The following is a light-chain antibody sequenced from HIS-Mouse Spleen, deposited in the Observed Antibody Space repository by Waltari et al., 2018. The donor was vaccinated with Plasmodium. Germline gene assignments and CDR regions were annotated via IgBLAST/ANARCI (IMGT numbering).Light chain of an antibody. CDR3: QQYYSTPPYT. V-gene: IGKV4-1*01. Sequence: DIVMTQSPDSLAVSLGERATINCKSSQSVLYSSNNKNYLAWYQQKPGQPPKLLIYWASTRESGVPDRFSCRGSGTDFTLTISSLQAEDVAVYYCQQYYSTPPYTFGQGTKLEIK. CDR1: QSVLYSSNNKNY. CDR2: WAS. J-gene: IGKJ2*01.